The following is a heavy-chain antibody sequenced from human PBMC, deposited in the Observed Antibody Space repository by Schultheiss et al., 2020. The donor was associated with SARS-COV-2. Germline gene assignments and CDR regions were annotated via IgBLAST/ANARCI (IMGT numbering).Heavy chain of an antibody. Sequence: SETLSLTCTVSGGSISSSSYYWGWIRQPPGKGLEWIGSIYYSGSTYYNPSLKSRVTISVDTSKNQFSLKLSSVTAADTAVYYCARDLDGYNLFDYWGQGTLVTVSS. D-gene: IGHD5-24*01. CDR1: GGSISSSSYY. CDR2: IYYSGST. CDR3: ARDLDGYNLFDY. V-gene: IGHV4-39*07. J-gene: IGHJ4*02.